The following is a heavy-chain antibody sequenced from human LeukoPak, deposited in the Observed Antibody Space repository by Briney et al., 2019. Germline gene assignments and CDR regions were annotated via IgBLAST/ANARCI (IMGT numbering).Heavy chain of an antibody. CDR3: ARDRIAVAGTLLDAFDI. J-gene: IGHJ3*02. D-gene: IGHD6-19*01. CDR2: IRYDGSNK. Sequence: GGSLRLSCAASGFTFSSYGMHWVRQAPGKGLEWVAFIRYDGSNKYYADSVKGRFTISRDNSKNTLYLQMNSLRAEDTAVYYCARDRIAVAGTLLDAFDIWGQGTMVTVSS. V-gene: IGHV3-30*02. CDR1: GFTFSSYG.